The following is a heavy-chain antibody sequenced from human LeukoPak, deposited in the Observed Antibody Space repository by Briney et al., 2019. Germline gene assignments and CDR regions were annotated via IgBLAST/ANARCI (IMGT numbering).Heavy chain of an antibody. J-gene: IGHJ6*03. CDR1: GGSFSGYY. CDR3: ARGSKGYYDFWSGYYGGGYYYYMDV. V-gene: IGHV4-34*01. D-gene: IGHD3-3*01. Sequence: SETLSLTCAVYGGSFSGYYWSWIRQPPGKGLEWIGEINHSGSTNYNPSLKSRVTISVDTSKNQFSLKLSSVTAADTAVYYCARGSKGYYDFWSGYYGGGYYYYMDVWGKGTTVTVSS. CDR2: INHSGST.